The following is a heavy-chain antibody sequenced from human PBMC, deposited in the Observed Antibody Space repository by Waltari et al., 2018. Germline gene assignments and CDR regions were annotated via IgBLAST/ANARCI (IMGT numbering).Heavy chain of an antibody. Sequence: QVQLVQSGAEVKKPGSSVKVYCKASGGTFRSYAISWVRQAPGKGLEWMGGFIPIFGTANYAQKFQGRVTITADESTSTAYMELSSLRSEDTAVYYCARDGEYCGGDCPPPFFDYWGQGTLVTVSS. CDR3: ARDGEYCGGDCPPPFFDY. J-gene: IGHJ4*02. CDR1: GGTFRSYA. D-gene: IGHD2-21*02. V-gene: IGHV1-69*01. CDR2: FIPIFGTA.